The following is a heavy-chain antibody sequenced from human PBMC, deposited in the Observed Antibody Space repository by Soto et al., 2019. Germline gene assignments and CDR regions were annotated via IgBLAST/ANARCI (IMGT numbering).Heavy chain of an antibody. CDR1: GGTFSTYA. J-gene: IGHJ4*02. Sequence: QVQLVQSGAEVKKPESSVKVSCKAPGGTFSTYAIRWFLQAPGQGLEWMGGVIPMCGTANYAQRFQDRVTITADESTNTVYMELSSLRSEDTAVYFCASGIQLWLRRINNGYSGWGQGTLVTVSS. CDR2: VIPMCGTA. V-gene: IGHV1-69*12. CDR3: ASGIQLWLRRINNGYSG. D-gene: IGHD5-18*01.